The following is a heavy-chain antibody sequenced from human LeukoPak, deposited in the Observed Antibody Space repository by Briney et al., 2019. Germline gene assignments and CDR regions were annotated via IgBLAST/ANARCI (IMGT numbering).Heavy chain of an antibody. J-gene: IGHJ6*02. D-gene: IGHD1-1*01. CDR3: AKLMCTDEYYWYGMDV. CDR2: ISRSGDRT. V-gene: IGHV3-23*01. Sequence: GGSLRLSCVASGFTFSNYHMVWVRQAPGKGLESVSSISRSGDRTYYLDSVKGRFTISRDNSKNTLFLQVDSLRAEDTAIYYCAKLMCTDEYYWYGMDVWGQGTTVTVSS. CDR1: GFTFSNYH.